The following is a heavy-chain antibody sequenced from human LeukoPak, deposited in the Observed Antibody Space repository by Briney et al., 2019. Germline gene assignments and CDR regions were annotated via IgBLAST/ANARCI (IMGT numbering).Heavy chain of an antibody. CDR1: GFTFSSYG. CDR3: AKDLGSGKSYYYYMDV. Sequence: GGSLRLSCAASGFTFSSYGMHWVRQAPGKGLEWVAVIWYDGSNRYYADSVKGRFTISRVNSKNTLYLQMNSLRAEDTAVYYCAKDLGSGKSYYYYMDVWGKGTTVTVSS. J-gene: IGHJ6*03. V-gene: IGHV3-33*06. CDR2: IWYDGSNR. D-gene: IGHD2-15*01.